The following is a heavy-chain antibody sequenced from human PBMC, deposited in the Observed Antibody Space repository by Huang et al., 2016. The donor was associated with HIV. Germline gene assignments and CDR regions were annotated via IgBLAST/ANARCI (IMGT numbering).Heavy chain of an antibody. CDR3: ARDHWYPLQNWFDL. Sequence: QVELVQSGAEVKRPGASVRVSCKAAGYIFTKYGINWVRQAPGQGLEWMGWISAYNGNTNYAEKFQGRVTLTRDKSATTAYMELRDVTSADTAVYYCARDHWYPLQNWFDLWGQGTLVTVSS. CDR1: GYIFTKYG. V-gene: IGHV1-18*01. CDR2: ISAYNGNT. J-gene: IGHJ5*01. D-gene: IGHD1-1*01.